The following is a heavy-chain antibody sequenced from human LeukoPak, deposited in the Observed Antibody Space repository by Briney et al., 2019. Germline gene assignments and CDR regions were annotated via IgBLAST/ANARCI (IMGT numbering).Heavy chain of an antibody. V-gene: IGHV3-7*01. CDR2: INQDGSEK. CDR3: ARGRPHGNDY. J-gene: IGHJ4*02. D-gene: IGHD4-23*01. Sequence: PGGSLRLSCAVSGFSFSSHWMSWVRQAPGKGLEWMANINQDGSEKYYVDSVKGRFTISRDNAKNSLYLQMNSLRAEDTAIYYCARGRPHGNDYWGQGTLVTVSS. CDR1: GFSFSSHW.